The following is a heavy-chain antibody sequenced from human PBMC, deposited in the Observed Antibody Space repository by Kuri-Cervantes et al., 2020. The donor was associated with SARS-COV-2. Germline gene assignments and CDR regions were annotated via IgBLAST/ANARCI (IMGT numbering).Heavy chain of an antibody. V-gene: IGHV4-4*07. CDR3: ARWQKYGSGSYPDAFDI. CDR1: GGSISSYY. CDR2: IYTSGST. Sequence: SETLSLTCTVSGGSISSYYWSWIRQPAGKGLEWIGRIYTSGSTNYNPSLKSRVTMSVDTSKNQFSLKLSSVTAADTAVYYCARWQKYGSGSYPDAFDIWGQGSMVTVSS. D-gene: IGHD3-10*01. J-gene: IGHJ3*02.